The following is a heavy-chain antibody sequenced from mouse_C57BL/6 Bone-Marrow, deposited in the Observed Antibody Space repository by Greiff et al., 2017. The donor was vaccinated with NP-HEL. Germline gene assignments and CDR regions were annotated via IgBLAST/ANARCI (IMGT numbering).Heavy chain of an antibody. CDR3: ARGRLRREYYFDY. Sequence: QVQLQQPGAELVKPGASVKMSCKASGYTFTSYWITWVKQRPEQGLEWIGDIYPGSGSTNYNEKFKSKATLTVDTSSSTAYMQLSSLTSEDSAVYYCARGRLRREYYFDYWGQGTTLTVSS. CDR1: GYTFTSYW. CDR2: IYPGSGST. J-gene: IGHJ2*01. V-gene: IGHV1-55*01. D-gene: IGHD2-2*01.